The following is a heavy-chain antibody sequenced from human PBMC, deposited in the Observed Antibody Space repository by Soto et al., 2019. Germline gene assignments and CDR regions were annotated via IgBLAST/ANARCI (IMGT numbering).Heavy chain of an antibody. V-gene: IGHV3-73*01. J-gene: IGHJ4*02. D-gene: IGHD3-10*01. Sequence: EVLLVESGGGVVQPGGSLKLSCAASGFVFKDSSIHWVRQASGKGLEWVGRIRDRAYNYATAYTASVKGRFTISRDDSNNTAYLQMTSLKTEDTAISYCTRLISAAQDYWGQGTLVTVSS. CDR1: GFVFKDSS. CDR2: IRDRAYNYAT. CDR3: TRLISAAQDY.